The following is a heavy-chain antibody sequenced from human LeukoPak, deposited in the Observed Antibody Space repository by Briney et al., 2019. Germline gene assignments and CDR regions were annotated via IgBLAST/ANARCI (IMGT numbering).Heavy chain of an antibody. CDR2: INTDGSST. CDR3: AKEITMIVVVKGGYFDY. Sequence: PGGSLRLSCAASGFTFSSYWMHWVRQAPGKGLVWVSRINTDGSSTSYADSVKGRFTISRDNAKNTLYLQMNSLRAEDTAVYYCAKEITMIVVVKGGYFDYWGQGTLVTVSS. V-gene: IGHV3-74*01. D-gene: IGHD3-22*01. J-gene: IGHJ4*02. CDR1: GFTFSSYW.